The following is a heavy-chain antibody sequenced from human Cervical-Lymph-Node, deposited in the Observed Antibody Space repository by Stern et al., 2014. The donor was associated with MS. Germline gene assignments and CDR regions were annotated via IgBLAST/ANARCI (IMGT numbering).Heavy chain of an antibody. CDR3: ARRGVTTRFDY. D-gene: IGHD3-3*01. CDR1: GYSFYSYW. Sequence: VQLVESGAEVRKPGESLTISCLASGYSFYSYWIGWVRQMPGKGLEWMGIIYPGDADFRYSPSFQGQVTISADKSINTAYLQWSSLKASDTAMYYCARRGVTTRFDYWGQGTLVTVSS. V-gene: IGHV5-51*01. J-gene: IGHJ4*02. CDR2: IYPGDADF.